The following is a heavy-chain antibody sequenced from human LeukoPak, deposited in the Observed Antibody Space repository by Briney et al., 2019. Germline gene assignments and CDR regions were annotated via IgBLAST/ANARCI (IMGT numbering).Heavy chain of an antibody. CDR3: ARAPGGYSYGYGRLSQPYYGMDV. D-gene: IGHD5-18*01. CDR2: IIPILGIA. V-gene: IGHV1-69*04. CDR1: GGTFSSYA. Sequence: SVKVSCKASGGTFSSYAISWVRQAPGQGLEWMGRIIPILGIANYAQKFQGRVTITADKSTSTAYMELSSLRSEDTAVYYCARAPGGYSYGYGRLSQPYYGMDVWDQGTTVTVSS. J-gene: IGHJ6*02.